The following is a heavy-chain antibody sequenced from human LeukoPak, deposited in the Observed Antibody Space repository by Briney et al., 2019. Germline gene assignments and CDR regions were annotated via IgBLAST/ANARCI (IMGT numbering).Heavy chain of an antibody. V-gene: IGHV4-59*01. Sequence: PSETLSLTCTVSGGSISSYYWSWIRQPPGKGLEWIGYIYYSGSTNYNPSLKSRVTISVDTSKNQFSLKLSSVTAADMAVYYCARTNWGHFDYWGQGTLVTVSS. J-gene: IGHJ4*02. CDR2: IYYSGST. CDR1: GGSISSYY. CDR3: ARTNWGHFDY. D-gene: IGHD7-27*01.